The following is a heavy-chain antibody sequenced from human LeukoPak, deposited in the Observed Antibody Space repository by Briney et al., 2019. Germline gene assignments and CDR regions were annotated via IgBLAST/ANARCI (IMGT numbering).Heavy chain of an antibody. CDR1: GFTVSSNY. Sequence: GGSLRLSCAASGFTVSSNYMSWVRQAPGKGLEWVSVIYSGGSTYYADSVKGRFTISRDNSKNTLYLQMNSLRAEDTAVYYCAGPVVVPAAMRGRDWFDPWGQGTLVTVSS. J-gene: IGHJ5*02. CDR2: IYSGGST. CDR3: AGPVVVPAAMRGRDWFDP. V-gene: IGHV3-66*01. D-gene: IGHD2-2*01.